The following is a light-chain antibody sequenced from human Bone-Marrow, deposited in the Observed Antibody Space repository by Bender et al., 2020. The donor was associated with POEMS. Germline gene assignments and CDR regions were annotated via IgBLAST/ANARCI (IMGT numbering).Light chain of an antibody. V-gene: IGLV1-36*01. CDR1: SSNIGNHG. CDR2: YDD. Sequence: QSVVTQPPSLSEAPRQRVTISCSGSSSNIGNHGVNWYQQLPGEAPKLLIYYDDLLTPGVSDRFSASKSGTSASLPISELQSEDGALYYCSAWDDSLSRWVFGGGTKLAVL. CDR3: SAWDDSLSRWV. J-gene: IGLJ3*02.